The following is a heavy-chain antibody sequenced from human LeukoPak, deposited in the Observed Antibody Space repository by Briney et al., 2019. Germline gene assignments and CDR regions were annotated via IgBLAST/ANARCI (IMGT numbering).Heavy chain of an antibody. D-gene: IGHD2-21*01. V-gene: IGHV1-2*02. CDR1: GYTFTGYY. Sequence: ASVKVSCKASGYTFTGYYMHWVRQAPGQGLEWMGWINPNSGGTNYAQKFQGRVTMNRDTSISTAYMELSRLRSDDTAVYYCARGFGVGGILWFTFDYWGEGTLVTVSS. CDR3: ARGFGVGGILWFTFDY. CDR2: INPNSGGT. J-gene: IGHJ4*02.